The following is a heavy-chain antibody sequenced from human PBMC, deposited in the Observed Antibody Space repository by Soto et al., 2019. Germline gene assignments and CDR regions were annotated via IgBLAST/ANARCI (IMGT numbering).Heavy chain of an antibody. V-gene: IGHV1-69*08. CDR2: ILPILDIA. J-gene: IGHJ4*02. CDR3: ATDDGDYDAAKEIYY. D-gene: IGHD4-17*01. Sequence: QGQLEQYGAEVKKPGSSVKDACKASGGTFHSHTITWVRQAPGQGLEWMGRILPILDIATYTQKFQGRVTITTDTSTSTVYMLLSNLTSKDAAVYYCATDDGDYDAAKEIYYWGQGTLVTVSS. CDR1: GGTFHSHT.